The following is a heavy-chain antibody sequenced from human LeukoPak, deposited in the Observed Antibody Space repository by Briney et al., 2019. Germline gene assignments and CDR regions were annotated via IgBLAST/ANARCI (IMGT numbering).Heavy chain of an antibody. CDR1: GGTFSSYA. V-gene: IGHV1-69*01. CDR3: ASVTIFGVVIQGDAFDI. D-gene: IGHD3-3*01. CDR2: IIPIFGTA. J-gene: IGHJ3*02. Sequence: SVKVSCKASGGTFSSYAISWVRQAPGQGLEWMGGIIPIFGTANYAQKFQGRVTITADESTSTVYMELSSLRSEDTAVYYCASVTIFGVVIQGDAFDIWGQGTMVTVSS.